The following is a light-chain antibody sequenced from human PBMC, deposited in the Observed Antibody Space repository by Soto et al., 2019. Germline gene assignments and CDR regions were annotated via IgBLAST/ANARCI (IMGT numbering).Light chain of an antibody. CDR2: DAS. J-gene: IGKJ5*01. Sequence: IVLTQSPATLSLSPGERAILSCRASQSVSSFLAGYQQRPGQAPRLLIYDASHRATGIPGRFSGSGSGTDFTLTISSLEPEDFAVYYCQQRSSWRGTFGQGTRLEIK. V-gene: IGKV3-11*01. CDR1: QSVSSF. CDR3: QQRSSWRGT.